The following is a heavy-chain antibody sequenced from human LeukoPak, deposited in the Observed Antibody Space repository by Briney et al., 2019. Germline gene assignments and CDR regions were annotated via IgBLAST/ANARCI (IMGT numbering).Heavy chain of an antibody. V-gene: IGHV1-2*02. CDR1: GYTFTGYY. J-gene: IGHJ4*02. CDR2: INPNSGGT. CDR3: AREYLAVAGLSFDY. Sequence: ASVKVSCKASGYTFTGYYMHWVRQAPGQGLEWMGWINPNSGGTNYAQKFQGRVTMTRGTSISTAYMELSRLRSDVTAVHYCAREYLAVAGLSFDYWGQGTLVTVSS. D-gene: IGHD6-19*01.